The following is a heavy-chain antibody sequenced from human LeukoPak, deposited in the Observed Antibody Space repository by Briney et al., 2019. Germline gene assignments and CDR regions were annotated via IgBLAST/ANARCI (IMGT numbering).Heavy chain of an antibody. J-gene: IGHJ4*02. D-gene: IGHD2-2*01. CDR3: ARGPASRVGDAPGY. Sequence: GGPLRLSCAASGLTFSSYVMHCVRDAPGEGGEWWAVISYYGSNKYYAHSVKGRFTISRDKSKNTLYLQMNSLRAEATAVYYCARGPASRVGDAPGYWGQGTLVTVSS. V-gene: IGHV3-30-3*01. CDR2: ISYYGSNK. CDR1: GLTFSSYV.